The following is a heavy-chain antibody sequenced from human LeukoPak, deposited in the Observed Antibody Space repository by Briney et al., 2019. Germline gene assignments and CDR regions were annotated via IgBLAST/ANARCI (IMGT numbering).Heavy chain of an antibody. CDR1: GGSISSCSYY. V-gene: IGHV4-39*07. D-gene: IGHD2-8*01. CDR3: ARDHRGGVNFDY. Sequence: PSETLSLTCTVSGGSISSCSYYWGWIRQPPGKGLEWIGSIYYSGSTYYNPSLKSRVTISVDTSKNQFSLKLSSVTAADTAVYYCARDHRGGVNFDYWGQGTLVTVSS. CDR2: IYYSGST. J-gene: IGHJ4*02.